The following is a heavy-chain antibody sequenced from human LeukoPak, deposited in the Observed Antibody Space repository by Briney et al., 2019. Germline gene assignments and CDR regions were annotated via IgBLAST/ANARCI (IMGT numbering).Heavy chain of an antibody. Sequence: PSETLSLTCAVYGGSFSGYYWSWIRQPPGKGLEWIGEINHSGSTNYNPSLKSRVTISVDTSKNQFSLKLSSVTAADTAVYYCARDRSSYGDAFDIWGQGTMVTVSS. D-gene: IGHD1-26*01. CDR2: INHSGST. J-gene: IGHJ3*02. CDR3: ARDRSSYGDAFDI. V-gene: IGHV4-34*01. CDR1: GGSFSGYY.